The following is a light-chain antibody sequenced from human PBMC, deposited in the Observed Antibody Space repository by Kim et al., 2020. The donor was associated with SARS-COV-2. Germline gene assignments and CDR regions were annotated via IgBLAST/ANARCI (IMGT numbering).Light chain of an antibody. CDR2: ASA. J-gene: IGKJ2*01. CDR1: QSISPH. V-gene: IGKV1-39*01. Sequence: SASVGDRVPNTSPSSQSISPHLMWYQQTPCTAPKVLIYASASLHQGCPLRFGGVEFDQNFTLTISSLQPENFATFYCQQISVTPYTFGQGTKLEI. CDR3: QQISVTPYT.